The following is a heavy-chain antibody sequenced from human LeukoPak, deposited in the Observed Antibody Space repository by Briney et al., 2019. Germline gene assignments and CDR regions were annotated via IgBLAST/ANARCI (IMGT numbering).Heavy chain of an antibody. Sequence: ASVKVSCKASGYTFTSYAMHWVRQAPGQRLEWMGWINAGNGNTKYSQKFQGRVTITADESTSTAYMELSSLRSEDTAVYYCASAPLRLGELSPSFPDAFDIWGQGTMVTVSS. CDR3: ASAPLRLGELSPSFPDAFDI. D-gene: IGHD3-16*02. CDR2: INAGNGNT. CDR1: GYTFTSYA. J-gene: IGHJ3*02. V-gene: IGHV1-3*01.